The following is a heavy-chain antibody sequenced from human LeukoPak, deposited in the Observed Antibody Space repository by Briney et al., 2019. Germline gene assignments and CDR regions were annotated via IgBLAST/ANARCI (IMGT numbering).Heavy chain of an antibody. CDR3: ARDPLKEAGYYFDC. CDR2: INPNSGGT. Sequence: ASVKVSCKASGYTFTGSCMHWVRQAPGHGRKWMGWINPNSGGTNYAQKFQGRVTMTRDTSISTAYMELSSLRSEDTAVYYCARDPLKEAGYYFDCWGQGTLVTVSS. CDR1: GYTFTGSC. D-gene: IGHD6-25*01. J-gene: IGHJ4*02. V-gene: IGHV1-2*02.